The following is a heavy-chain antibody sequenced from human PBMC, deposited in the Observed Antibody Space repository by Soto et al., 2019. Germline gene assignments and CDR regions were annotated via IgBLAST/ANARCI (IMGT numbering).Heavy chain of an antibody. CDR3: ARDDTAAGTETIDY. CDR2: ISYDGSNK. CDR1: GFTFSSYA. Sequence: PGGSLRLSCAASGFTFSSYAMHWVRQAPGKGLEWVAVISYDGSNKYYADSVKGRFTISRDNSKNTLYLQMNSLRAEDTAVYYCARDDTAAGTETIDYWGQGTMVTVSS. D-gene: IGHD6-13*01. V-gene: IGHV3-30-3*01. J-gene: IGHJ4*02.